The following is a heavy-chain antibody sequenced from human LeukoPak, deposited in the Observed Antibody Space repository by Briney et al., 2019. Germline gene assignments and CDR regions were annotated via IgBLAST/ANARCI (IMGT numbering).Heavy chain of an antibody. CDR3: ARVTVGSGWHGESY. CDR2: INPNSRGT. V-gene: IGHV1-2*02. D-gene: IGHD6-19*01. J-gene: IGHJ4*02. CDR1: GYTFTDYY. Sequence: GASVKVSCKASGYTFTDYYMHWVRQAPGQGLEWMGWINPNSRGTDSAQKFQGRFSMTRDTSISTAYMELRSLRSDDTAVYYCARVTVGSGWHGESYWGQGTLVTVSS.